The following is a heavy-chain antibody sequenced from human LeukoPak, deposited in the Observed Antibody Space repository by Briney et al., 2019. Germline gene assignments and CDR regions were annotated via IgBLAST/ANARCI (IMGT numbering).Heavy chain of an antibody. CDR2: IKQDGSEK. Sequence: QSGGSLRLSCAASGFTFSSYWMSWVRQAPGKGLEWVAKIKQDGSEKYYVDSVKGRFTISRDNAKNSLYLQMNSLRAEDTAVYYCARDTYCGGDCYSIYYYYYYMDVWGKGTTVTISS. CDR1: GFTFSSYW. D-gene: IGHD2-21*02. CDR3: ARDTYCGGDCYSIYYYYYYMDV. V-gene: IGHV3-7*01. J-gene: IGHJ6*03.